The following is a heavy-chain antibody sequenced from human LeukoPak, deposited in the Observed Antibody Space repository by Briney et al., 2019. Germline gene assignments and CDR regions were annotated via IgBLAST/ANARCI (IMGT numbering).Heavy chain of an antibody. CDR3: ARGPWSLYYDFWSGYSPNWFDP. Sequence: GASVKVSCKASGYTFTSYDINWVRQATGQGLEWMGWMNPNSGNTGYAQKFQGRVTMTRNTSISTAYMELSSPRSEDTAVYYCARGPWSLYYDFWSGYSPNWFDPWGQGTLVTVSS. D-gene: IGHD3-3*01. CDR2: MNPNSGNT. V-gene: IGHV1-8*01. J-gene: IGHJ5*02. CDR1: GYTFTSYD.